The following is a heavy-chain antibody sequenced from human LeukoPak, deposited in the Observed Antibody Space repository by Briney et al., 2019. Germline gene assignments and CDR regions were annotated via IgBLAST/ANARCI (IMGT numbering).Heavy chain of an antibody. V-gene: IGHV3-23*01. CDR2: ISNSGGTT. D-gene: IGHD1-26*01. CDR3: ARDLYSGSYSDYYYGMDV. Sequence: GGSLRLSCAASGFTFSSYAMSWVRQAPGKGLEWVSSISNSGGTTYYADSVRGRFTISRDNSKNTLYLQMNSLRAEDTAVYYCARDLYSGSYSDYYYGMDVWGQGTTVTVSS. J-gene: IGHJ6*02. CDR1: GFTFSSYA.